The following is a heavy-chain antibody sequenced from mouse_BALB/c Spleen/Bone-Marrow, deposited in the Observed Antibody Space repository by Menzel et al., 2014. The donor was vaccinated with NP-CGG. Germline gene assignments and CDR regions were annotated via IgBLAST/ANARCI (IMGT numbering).Heavy chain of an antibody. J-gene: IGHJ2*01. D-gene: IGHD1-1*01. CDR3: ARQGYYGYSDY. CDR2: INPDSSTI. CDR1: GFDFSRYW. Sequence: EVKLMEPGSGLVQPGGSLKLSCAASGFDFSRYWMSWVRQAPGKGLEWIGEINPDSSTINYTPSLKDKFIISRDNAKNTLYLQMSKVRSEDTALYYCARQGYYGYSDYWGQGTTLTVSS. V-gene: IGHV4-1*02.